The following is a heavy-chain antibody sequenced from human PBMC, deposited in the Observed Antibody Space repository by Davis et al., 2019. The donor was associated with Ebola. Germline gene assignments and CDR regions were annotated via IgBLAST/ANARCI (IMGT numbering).Heavy chain of an antibody. CDR2: INHSGST. V-gene: IGHV4-34*01. J-gene: IGHJ5*02. CDR3: GRGSMLSWFDP. Sequence: SETLSLTCAVYAGSFSGYYWSWIRQPPGKGLEWIGEINHSGSTNYTPSLKSRVTISVDTSNNQFSLKLSPVTAADTAVHYCGRGSMLSWFDPWGQGTMVTVSS. CDR1: AGSFSGYY. D-gene: IGHD2/OR15-2a*01.